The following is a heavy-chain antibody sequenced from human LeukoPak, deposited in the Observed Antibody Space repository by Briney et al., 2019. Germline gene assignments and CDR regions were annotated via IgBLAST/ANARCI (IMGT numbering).Heavy chain of an antibody. V-gene: IGHV3-13*01. CDR2: IGTIGDT. CDR1: GFSLSTYD. Sequence: GGSLRLSCAASGFSLSTYDMHWVRQAPGRGLEWVSAIGTIGDTYYPDSVKGRFTTSREDATNSFYLQMNSLRAGDTAVYYCARVDGLSGHYYFDSWGQGTLVTVSS. CDR3: ARVDGLSGHYYFDS. J-gene: IGHJ4*02. D-gene: IGHD1-26*01.